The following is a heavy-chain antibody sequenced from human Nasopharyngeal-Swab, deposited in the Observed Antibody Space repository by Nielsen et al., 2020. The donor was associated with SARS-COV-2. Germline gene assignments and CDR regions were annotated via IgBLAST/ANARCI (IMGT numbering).Heavy chain of an antibody. V-gene: IGHV3-9*01. Sequence: SLKISCAASGFTFDDYAMHWVRQAPRKGLEWVSGISWNSGSIGYADSVKGRFTISRDNAKNSLYLQMNSLRAEDTAVYYCARDDSSPHVGAFDIWGQGTMVTVSS. J-gene: IGHJ3*02. CDR3: ARDDSSPHVGAFDI. CDR2: ISWNSGSI. D-gene: IGHD3-22*01. CDR1: GFTFDDYA.